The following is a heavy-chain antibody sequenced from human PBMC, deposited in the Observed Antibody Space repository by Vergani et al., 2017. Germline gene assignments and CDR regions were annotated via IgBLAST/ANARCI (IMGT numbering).Heavy chain of an antibody. Sequence: QVQLVESGGGVVQPGRSLRLSCAASGFTFSSYAMHWVRQAPGKGLEWVAVISYDGSNKYYADSVKGRFTISRDNSKNTLYLQMNSLRAEDTALYYCAKDMGNLGGFDYWGQGTLVTVSS. D-gene: IGHD1-26*01. CDR2: ISYDGSNK. CDR1: GFTFSSYA. CDR3: AKDMGNLGGFDY. J-gene: IGHJ4*02. V-gene: IGHV3-30-3*01.